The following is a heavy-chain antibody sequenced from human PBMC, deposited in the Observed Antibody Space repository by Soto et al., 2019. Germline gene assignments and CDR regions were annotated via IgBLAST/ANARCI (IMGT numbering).Heavy chain of an antibody. CDR3: ARTITMVRGRNAFDI. CDR2: ISSSSSTI. V-gene: IGHV3-48*01. J-gene: IGHJ3*02. D-gene: IGHD3-10*01. Sequence: GGSLILSCAASGFTFSSYSMNWVRQAPGKGLEWVSYISSSSSTIYYADSVKGRFTISRDNAKNSLYLQMNSLRAEDTAVYYCARTITMVRGRNAFDIWGQGTMVTVSS. CDR1: GFTFSSYS.